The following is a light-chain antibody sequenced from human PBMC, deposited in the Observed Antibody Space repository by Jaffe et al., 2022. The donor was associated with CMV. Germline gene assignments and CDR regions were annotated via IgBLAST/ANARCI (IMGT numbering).Light chain of an antibody. J-gene: IGKJ1*01. CDR1: QSVNSN. Sequence: EIVMTQSPATLSVSPGEGATLSCRASQSVNSNLAWYQHKPGQAPRLLIYGASTRATGIPARFSGSGSGTEFTLTISSLQSEDFALYYCQHYNTWPQTFGQGTKVEIK. CDR3: QHYNTWPQT. V-gene: IGKV3-15*01. CDR2: GAS.